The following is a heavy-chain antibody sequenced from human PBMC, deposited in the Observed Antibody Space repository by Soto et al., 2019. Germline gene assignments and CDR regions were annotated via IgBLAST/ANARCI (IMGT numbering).Heavy chain of an antibody. J-gene: IGHJ6*02. D-gene: IGHD3-3*01. CDR3: ARGSAYYDFWSGHYGGGMDV. CDR2: IKHSGST. Sequence: SETLSLTCAAYGGSFSGYYWSWIRQPPGKGLEWIGEIKHSGSTNYNPSLKSRVTISVDTSKNQFSLKLSSVTAADTAVYYCARGSAYYDFWSGHYGGGMDVWGQGTTVTVSS. V-gene: IGHV4-34*01. CDR1: GGSFSGYY.